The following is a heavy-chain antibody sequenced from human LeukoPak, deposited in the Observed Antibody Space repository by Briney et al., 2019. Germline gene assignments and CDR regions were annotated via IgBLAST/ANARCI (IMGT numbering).Heavy chain of an antibody. CDR3: ARRLGGATGYAYYVDV. CDR1: GYSFTTYW. V-gene: IGHV5-51*01. J-gene: IGHJ6*03. D-gene: IGHD5-12*01. Sequence: ESLKISCKASGYSFTTYWIAWVRQMPGKGLDWMGIINPGDSDIKYSPSFQGQVTMSVDRSINTAYLQWSSLEASDTAMYYCARRLGGATGYAYYVDVWGKGTTVTVSS. CDR2: INPGDSDI.